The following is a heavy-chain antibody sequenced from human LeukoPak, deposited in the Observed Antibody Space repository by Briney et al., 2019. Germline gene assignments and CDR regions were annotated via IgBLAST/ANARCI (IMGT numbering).Heavy chain of an antibody. Sequence: PGGSLRLSCAASGFTFSSYEMNWVRQAPGKGLEWVSYISSSGSTIYYADSVKGRFTISRDNAKNSLYLQMNSLRAEHTAVYYCARYISSPSGSYSDYWGQGTLVTVSS. J-gene: IGHJ4*02. CDR3: ARYISSPSGSYSDY. D-gene: IGHD1-26*01. CDR2: ISSSGSTI. V-gene: IGHV3-48*03. CDR1: GFTFSSYE.